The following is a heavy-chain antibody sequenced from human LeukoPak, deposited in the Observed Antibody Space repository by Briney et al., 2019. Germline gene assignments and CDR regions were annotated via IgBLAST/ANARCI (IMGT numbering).Heavy chain of an antibody. CDR2: ISSSGSTI. Sequence: GGSLRLSCAASRFTFSSYEMKWVRQAPGKGLEWVSYISSSGSTIYYADSVKGRFTISRDNSKNTLYLQMNSLRAEDTAVYYCAKDLLRYYDWLGRGDDAFDIWGQGTMVTVSS. CDR3: AKDLLRYYDWLGRGDDAFDI. V-gene: IGHV3-48*03. CDR1: RFTFSSYE. D-gene: IGHD3-9*01. J-gene: IGHJ3*02.